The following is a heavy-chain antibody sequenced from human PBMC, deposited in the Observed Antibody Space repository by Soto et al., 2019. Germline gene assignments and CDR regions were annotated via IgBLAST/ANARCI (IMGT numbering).Heavy chain of an antibody. Sequence: PSETLSLTCTVSGGSISSGDYYWSGIRQSPGKGLEWLGSIYNSGSTDYNPSLKSRITISVDTSNYQFSLKLSSMTAADTAVYYCARGVNYDDGGVDTLDIWGQGTMVTVSS. V-gene: IGHV4-30-4*01. CDR2: IYNSGST. J-gene: IGHJ3*02. CDR3: ARGVNYDDGGVDTLDI. CDR1: GGSISSGDYY. D-gene: IGHD2-8*02.